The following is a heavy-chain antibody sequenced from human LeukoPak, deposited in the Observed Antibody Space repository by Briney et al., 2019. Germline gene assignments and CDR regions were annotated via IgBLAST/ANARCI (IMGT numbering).Heavy chain of an antibody. V-gene: IGHV4-4*07. Sequence: SETLSLTCTVSGGSVSSYYWSWIRQPAGTALEWIGRIYTSGTITYNPSLKGRVTMSVDTSKNQFSLKLSSVTAADTAVYYCARDSGTTGEVKFDPWGQGTLVTVSS. J-gene: IGHJ5*02. CDR2: IYTSGTI. CDR3: ARDSGTTGEVKFDP. D-gene: IGHD3-10*01. CDR1: GGSVSSYY.